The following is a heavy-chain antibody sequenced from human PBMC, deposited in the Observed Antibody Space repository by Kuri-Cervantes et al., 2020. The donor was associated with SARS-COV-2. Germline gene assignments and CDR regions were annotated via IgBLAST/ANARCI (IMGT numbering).Heavy chain of an antibody. CDR3: AKDRVGVLDS. Sequence: GGSLRLSCAASGFPFSSCAMHWVRLAPGKGLEWLAFISYDGSNEYYADSVRGRFTISRDNSNNTLYLRVNSLRAEDTALYYCAKDRVGVLDSWGQGTQVTVSS. V-gene: IGHV3-30*01. D-gene: IGHD2-21*01. J-gene: IGHJ5*01. CDR2: ISYDGSNE. CDR1: GFPFSSCA.